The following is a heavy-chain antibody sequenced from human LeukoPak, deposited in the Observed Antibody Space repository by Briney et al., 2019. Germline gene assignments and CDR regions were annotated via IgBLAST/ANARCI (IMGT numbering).Heavy chain of an antibody. V-gene: IGHV3-33*01. D-gene: IGHD6-19*01. CDR1: GFTFSSYG. CDR3: AREVLSGYSSGWYRGFDY. Sequence: GRSLGLSCAASGFTFSSYGMHWVRQAPGKGLEWVAVIWYDGSNKYYADSVKGRFTISRDNSKNTLYLQMNSLRAEDTAVYYCAREVLSGYSSGWYRGFDYWGQGTLVTVSS. J-gene: IGHJ4*02. CDR2: IWYDGSNK.